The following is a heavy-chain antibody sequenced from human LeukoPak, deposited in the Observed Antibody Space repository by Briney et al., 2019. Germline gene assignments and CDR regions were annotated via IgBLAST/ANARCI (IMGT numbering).Heavy chain of an antibody. Sequence: PGGSLRLSCAASGFTFSSYAMSWVRQAPGKGLEWVSDISGSGSSTYYADSVKGRFTISRDNSKNTLYLQMNSLRAEDTAVYYCARDHYGDNYFDYWGQGTLVTVSS. CDR3: ARDHYGDNYFDY. D-gene: IGHD4-17*01. CDR1: GFTFSSYA. J-gene: IGHJ4*02. V-gene: IGHV3-23*01. CDR2: ISGSGSST.